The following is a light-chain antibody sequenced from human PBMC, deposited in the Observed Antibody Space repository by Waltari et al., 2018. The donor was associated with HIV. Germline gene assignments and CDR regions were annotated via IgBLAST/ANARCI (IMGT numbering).Light chain of an antibody. CDR2: AAS. CDR3: QQTYSAPFT. CDR1: QNIFSH. Sequence: GDRVTLTCRASQNIFSHLSWYQQRPGKAPRLLMCAASSLQSGVPSRFSGSASGTDFTLTITSLQPDDFATYYCQQTYSAPFTFGPGTKVDIK. J-gene: IGKJ3*01. V-gene: IGKV1-39*01.